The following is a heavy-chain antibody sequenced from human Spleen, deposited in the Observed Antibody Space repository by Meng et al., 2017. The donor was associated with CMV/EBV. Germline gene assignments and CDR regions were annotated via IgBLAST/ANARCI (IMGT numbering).Heavy chain of an antibody. Sequence: GESLKISCAASGVIFSDYAMSWVRQAPGKGPEWVSGIGTSSYDTYYADSVRGRFTISRDNSKKILYLQMNSLRAEDTAVYYCAREAAAFYYFDYWGQGTLVTVSS. CDR1: GVIFSDYA. CDR3: AREAAAFYYFDY. D-gene: IGHD6-13*01. J-gene: IGHJ4*02. CDR2: IGTSSYDT. V-gene: IGHV3-23*01.